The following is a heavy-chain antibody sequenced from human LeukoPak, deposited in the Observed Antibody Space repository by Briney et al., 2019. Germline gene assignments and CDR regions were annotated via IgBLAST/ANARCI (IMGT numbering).Heavy chain of an antibody. CDR2: IIPIFGTA. CDR1: GYTFTGYY. V-gene: IGHV1-69*13. Sequence: SVKVSCKASGYTFTGYYMHWVRQAPGQGLEWMGGIIPIFGTANYAQKFQGRVTITADESTSTAYMELSSLRSEDTAVYYCARDNPDGYCSGGSCFWFDPWGQGTLVTVSS. D-gene: IGHD2-15*01. J-gene: IGHJ5*02. CDR3: ARDNPDGYCSGGSCFWFDP.